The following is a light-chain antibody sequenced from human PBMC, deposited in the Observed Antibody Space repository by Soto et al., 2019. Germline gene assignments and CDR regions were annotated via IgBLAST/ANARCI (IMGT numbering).Light chain of an antibody. Sequence: EIVLTQSPGTLSLSPGERATLSCRASQSVSSSYLAWYQQKPGQAPRLLIYGASSRATGIPERFSGSGSGTDFTLTISRLEPEDFAVYYCQQYGSSPQTFGQGTKVEFK. CDR3: QQYGSSPQT. J-gene: IGKJ1*01. V-gene: IGKV3-20*01. CDR2: GAS. CDR1: QSVSSSY.